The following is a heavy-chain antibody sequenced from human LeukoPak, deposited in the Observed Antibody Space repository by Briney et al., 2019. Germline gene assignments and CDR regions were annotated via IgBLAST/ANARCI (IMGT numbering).Heavy chain of an antibody. V-gene: IGHV3-74*01. CDR3: ARAPYGDNGYTAEVADY. CDR2: INSDGSST. J-gene: IGHJ4*02. Sequence: GGSLRFSCAASGFTFSSYWMHWVRQAPGKGLVWVSRINSDGSSTSYADSVKGRFAISRDNSKNTLYLQMNSLRAEDTAVYYCARAPYGDNGYTAEVADYWGQGTLVTVSS. CDR1: GFTFSSYW. D-gene: IGHD3-16*01.